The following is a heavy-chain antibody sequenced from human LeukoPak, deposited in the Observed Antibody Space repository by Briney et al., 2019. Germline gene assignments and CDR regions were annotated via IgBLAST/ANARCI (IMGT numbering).Heavy chain of an antibody. D-gene: IGHD3-3*01. CDR1: GFTFEEYS. Sequence: PGGSLRLSCAASGFTFEEYSMQWVRRPPGKGLEWVAVIRWDGGTTYYADSVKGRFTISRDNSEKSVYLQMNSLRTEDTAFSYCGKDIEHYDFWNGYEYRGQGTLVTVSS. J-gene: IGHJ4*02. V-gene: IGHV3-43*01. CDR2: IRWDGGTT. CDR3: GKDIEHYDFWNGYEY.